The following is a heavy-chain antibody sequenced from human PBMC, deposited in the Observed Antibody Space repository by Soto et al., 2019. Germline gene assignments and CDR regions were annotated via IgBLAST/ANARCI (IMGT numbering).Heavy chain of an antibody. Sequence: ASVKVSCKASGYTFTGYYIHWVRQAPGQGLEWMGWINPNSGGTKYPQKFQGRVTMTRDTSIRTVYMSLTGLKSDDTAVYFCARDLAKGGGSAGFDYWGQGTLVSVSS. CDR1: GYTFTGYY. D-gene: IGHD2-15*01. V-gene: IGHV1-2*02. J-gene: IGHJ4*02. CDR3: ARDLAKGGGSAGFDY. CDR2: INPNSGGT.